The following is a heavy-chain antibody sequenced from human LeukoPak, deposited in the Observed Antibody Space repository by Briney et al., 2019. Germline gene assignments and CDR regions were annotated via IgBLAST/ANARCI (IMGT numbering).Heavy chain of an antibody. CDR1: GGSIGSGGYY. CDR3: ARVLLGYCSSTSCLKKNWFDP. D-gene: IGHD2-2*01. V-gene: IGHV4-31*03. CDR2: IYYSGST. Sequence: PSQALSLTCTVSGGSIGSGGYYWSWIRQHPGKGLEWIGYIYYSGSTYYNPSLKSRVTISVDTSKNQFSLKLSSVTAADTAVYYCARVLLGYCSSTSCLKKNWFDPWGQGTLVTVSS. J-gene: IGHJ5*02.